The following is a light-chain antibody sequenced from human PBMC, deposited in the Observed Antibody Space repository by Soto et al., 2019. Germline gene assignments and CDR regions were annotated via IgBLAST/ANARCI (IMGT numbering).Light chain of an antibody. Sequence: DLQMTQSPSSLSASVGDRVTITCRASQGISNHLAWFQQKPGKAPKSLIYAASNLESGVPSKFSGSGSGTDFTLTISNLQPEDFATYYCQQYHNYPLTFGGGTKVEIK. V-gene: IGKV1-16*02. CDR3: QQYHNYPLT. CDR1: QGISNH. J-gene: IGKJ4*01. CDR2: AAS.